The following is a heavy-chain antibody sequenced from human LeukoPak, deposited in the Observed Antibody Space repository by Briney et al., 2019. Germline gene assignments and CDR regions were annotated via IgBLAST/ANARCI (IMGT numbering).Heavy chain of an antibody. Sequence: SVKVSCKASGYTFTSYAISWVRQAPGQGLEWMGGIIPIFGTANYAQKFQGRVTITADESTSTAYMELSSLRSEDTAVYYCARGAAPPGYYYYYMDVWGKGTTVTVSS. D-gene: IGHD6-13*01. CDR1: GYTFTSYA. V-gene: IGHV1-69*13. CDR2: IIPIFGTA. J-gene: IGHJ6*03. CDR3: ARGAAPPGYYYYYMDV.